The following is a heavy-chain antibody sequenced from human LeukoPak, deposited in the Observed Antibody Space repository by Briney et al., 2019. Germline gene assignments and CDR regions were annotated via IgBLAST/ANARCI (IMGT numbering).Heavy chain of an antibody. CDR2: IKQDGNEK. CDR1: GFSFSSWW. D-gene: IGHD2-15*01. V-gene: IGHV3-7*03. CDR3: VREDRSCYYY. Sequence: PGGSLRLSCAASGFSFSSWWMSWVRQAPGKGLEWVANIKQDGNEKFYADSVKGRFTISRDNDKNSLYLQMNSLRLEGTAVYYCVREDRSCYYYWGQGTLVTVSS. J-gene: IGHJ4*02.